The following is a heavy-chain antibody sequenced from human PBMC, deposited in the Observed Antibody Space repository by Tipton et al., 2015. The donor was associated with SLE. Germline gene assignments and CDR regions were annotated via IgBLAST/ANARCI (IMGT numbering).Heavy chain of an antibody. CDR1: GFTFSSYG. Sequence: SLRLSCAASGFTFSSYGMHWVRQAPGKGLEWVAVISYDGSNKYYADSVKGRFTISRDNSKNTLYLQMNSLRAEDTAVYYCARVGIQLWYNYYYYMDVWGKGTTVTVSS. CDR2: ISYDGSNK. CDR3: ARVGIQLWYNYYYYMDV. J-gene: IGHJ6*03. V-gene: IGHV3-30*03. D-gene: IGHD5-18*01.